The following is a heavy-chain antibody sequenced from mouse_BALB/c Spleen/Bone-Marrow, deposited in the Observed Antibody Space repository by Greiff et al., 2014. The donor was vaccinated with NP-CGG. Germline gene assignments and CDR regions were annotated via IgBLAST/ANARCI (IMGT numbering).Heavy chain of an antibody. J-gene: IGHJ4*01. Sequence: EVQVVESGGGLVQPGGSLKLSCATSGFTFSDYYMYWVRQTPEKRLEWVAYITKGGGSTYYPDIVKGRFTISRDNAKNTLYLQMSRLKSEDTATYYCARQLAYAMDYWGQGTSVTVSS. CDR3: ARQLAYAMDY. V-gene: IGHV5-12*02. D-gene: IGHD4-1*01. CDR1: GFTFSDYY. CDR2: ITKGGGST.